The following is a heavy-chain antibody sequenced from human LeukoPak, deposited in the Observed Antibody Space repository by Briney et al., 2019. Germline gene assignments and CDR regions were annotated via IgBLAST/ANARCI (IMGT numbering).Heavy chain of an antibody. Sequence: ASVKVSCKASGYTFTGYYMHWVRQAPGQGLEWMGWINPNSGGTNYAQNFQGRVTMTRDTSISTAYMELSRLRSDDTAVYYCARDRRRWLQTPGWFDPWGQGTLVTVSS. CDR3: ARDRRRWLQTPGWFDP. V-gene: IGHV1-2*02. CDR1: GYTFTGYY. D-gene: IGHD5-24*01. CDR2: INPNSGGT. J-gene: IGHJ5*02.